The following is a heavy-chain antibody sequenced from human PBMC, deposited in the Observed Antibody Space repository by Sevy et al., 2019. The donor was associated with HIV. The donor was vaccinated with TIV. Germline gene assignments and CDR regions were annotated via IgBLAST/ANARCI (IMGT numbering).Heavy chain of an antibody. CDR1: GFTFNDYA. CDR2: ISGSGESI. D-gene: IGHD2-21*02. V-gene: IGHV3-23*01. J-gene: IGHJ1*01. CDR3: AQETVDDFFQE. Sequence: GGCLRLSCAASGFTFNDYAMDWVRQAPGKGLNWVSSISGSGESIHYADSVKGRFTISRDNSKNALSLQMNSLTAEDTAIYYCAQETVDDFFQEWGQGTLVTVSS.